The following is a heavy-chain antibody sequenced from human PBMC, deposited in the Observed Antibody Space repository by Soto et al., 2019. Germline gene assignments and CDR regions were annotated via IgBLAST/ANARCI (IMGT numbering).Heavy chain of an antibody. CDR2: IYYSGST. Sequence: SETLSLTCTVSGGSISSSSYYWGWIRQPPGKGLEWIGSIYYSGSTYYNPSLKSRVTISVDTSKNQFSLKLSSVTAADTAVYFGARGGGRGGYDIDEWGQGTPVTVSS. CDR1: GGSISSSSYY. CDR3: ARGGGRGGYDIDE. D-gene: IGHD5-12*01. J-gene: IGHJ4*02. V-gene: IGHV4-39*01.